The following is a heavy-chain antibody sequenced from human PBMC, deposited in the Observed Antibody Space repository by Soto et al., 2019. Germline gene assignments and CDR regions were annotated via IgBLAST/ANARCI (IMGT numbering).Heavy chain of an antibody. CDR3: ARVVEDYGGNSGY. Sequence: GGSLRLSCAASGFTFSSYSMNWVRQAPGKGLEWVSSISSSSSYIYYADSVKGRFTISRDNAKNSLYLQMNSLRAEDTAVYYCARVVEDYGGNSGYWGQGTLVTVSS. CDR1: GFTFSSYS. J-gene: IGHJ4*02. CDR2: ISSSSSYI. D-gene: IGHD4-17*01. V-gene: IGHV3-21*01.